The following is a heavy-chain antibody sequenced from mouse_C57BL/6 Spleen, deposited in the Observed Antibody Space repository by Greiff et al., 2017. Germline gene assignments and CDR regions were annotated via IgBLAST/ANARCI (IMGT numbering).Heavy chain of an antibody. V-gene: IGHV1-52*01. CDR3: ARSSDYDGTYYYAMDY. D-gene: IGHD2-4*01. Sequence: QVQLQQPGAELVRPGSSVKLSCKASGYTFTSYWMHWVKPRPIQGLEWIGNIDPSDSETHYNQKFKDKATLPVDKSSSTAYMQLSSLTSEDSAVYYCARSSDYDGTYYYAMDYGGQGTAVTVSA. CDR1: GYTFTSYW. J-gene: IGHJ4*01. CDR2: IDPSDSET.